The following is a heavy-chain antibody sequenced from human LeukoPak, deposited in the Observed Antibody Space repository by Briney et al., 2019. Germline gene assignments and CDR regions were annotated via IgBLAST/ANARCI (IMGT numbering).Heavy chain of an antibody. V-gene: IGHV4-38-2*01. Sequence: SSETLSLTCAVSGYSISSGYYWGWIRQPPGKGLEWIGRICNSGSTYYNPSLKSRVATSVDTSKNQFSLKLSSVTAADTAVYYCARAVGRWQQSRGLACSYFDFWGQGTLVTVSS. CDR2: ICNSGST. J-gene: IGHJ4*02. CDR3: ARAVGRWQQSRGLACSYFDF. D-gene: IGHD5-24*01. CDR1: GYSISSGYY.